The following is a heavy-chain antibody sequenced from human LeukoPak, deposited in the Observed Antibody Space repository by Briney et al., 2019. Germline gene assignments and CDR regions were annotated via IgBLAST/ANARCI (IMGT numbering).Heavy chain of an antibody. CDR2: ISGSGGST. V-gene: IGHV3-23*01. J-gene: IGHJ4*02. Sequence: GGSLRLSCAASGFTFSNTWMSWVRQAPGKGLEWVSAISGSGGSTYYADSVKGRFTISRDNSKNTLYLQMNSLRAEDTAVYYCAKLYYDFWSGLLPLDYWGQGTLVTVSS. D-gene: IGHD3-3*01. CDR3: AKLYYDFWSGLLPLDY. CDR1: GFTFSNTW.